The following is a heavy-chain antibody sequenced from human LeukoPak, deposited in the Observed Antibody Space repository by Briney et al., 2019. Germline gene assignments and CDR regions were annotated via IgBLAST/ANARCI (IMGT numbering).Heavy chain of an antibody. D-gene: IGHD6-19*01. V-gene: IGHV3-11*04. J-gene: IGHJ4*02. CDR2: ISSSGSTI. Sequence: GGSLRLSCAASGFTFSDYYMSWIRQAPGKGLEWVSYISSSGSTIYYADSVKGRFTISRDNAKNSLYLQMNSLRAEDTAVYYCARDLPLSSGWYAFDYWGQGTLVTVSS. CDR1: GFTFSDYY. CDR3: ARDLPLSSGWYAFDY.